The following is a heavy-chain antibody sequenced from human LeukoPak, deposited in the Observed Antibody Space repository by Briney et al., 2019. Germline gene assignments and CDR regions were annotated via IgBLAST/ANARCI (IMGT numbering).Heavy chain of an antibody. J-gene: IGHJ4*02. CDR2: IKQDGSEK. V-gene: IGHV3-7*01. CDR1: GFTFSSYW. CDR3: ARDRYDYVWGSYRYTFDY. Sequence: GSLRLSCAASGFTFSSYWMSWVRQAPGKGLEWVANIKQDGSEKYYVDSVKGRFTISRDNAKNSLYLQMNSLRAEDTAVYYCARDRYDYVWGSYRYTFDYWGQGTLVTVSS. D-gene: IGHD3-16*02.